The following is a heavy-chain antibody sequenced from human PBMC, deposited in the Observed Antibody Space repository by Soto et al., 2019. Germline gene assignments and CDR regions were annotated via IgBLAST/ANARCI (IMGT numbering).Heavy chain of an antibody. CDR2: ISYDGSNK. V-gene: IGHV3-30-3*01. J-gene: IGHJ4*02. D-gene: IGHD4-17*01. Sequence: QVQLVESGGGVVQPGRSLRLSCAASGFTFINYAMHWVRQAPGKGLEWVAVISYDGSNKYYADSVKGRFTISRDNSQNTMYLQMNSLSAEDTAVYHCAREQVKGTMTILWGQGTLVTVSS. CDR1: GFTFINYA. CDR3: AREQVKGTMTIL.